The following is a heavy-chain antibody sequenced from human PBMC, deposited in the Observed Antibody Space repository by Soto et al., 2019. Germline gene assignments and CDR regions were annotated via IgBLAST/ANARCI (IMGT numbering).Heavy chain of an antibody. D-gene: IGHD3-9*01. Sequence: SVKVSCKASGYTFTSYDINWVRQAPGQGLEWMGRIIPILGIANYAQKFQGRVTITADKSTSTAYMELSSLRSEDTAVYYCARGILTGYSPPGYWGQGTLVTVS. J-gene: IGHJ4*02. CDR2: IIPILGIA. CDR1: GYTFTSYD. V-gene: IGHV1-69*04. CDR3: ARGILTGYSPPGY.